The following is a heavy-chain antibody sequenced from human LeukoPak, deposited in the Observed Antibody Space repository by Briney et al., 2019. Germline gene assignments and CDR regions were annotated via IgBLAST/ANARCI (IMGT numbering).Heavy chain of an antibody. J-gene: IGHJ6*02. V-gene: IGHV4-34*01. CDR2: INHSGST. Sequence: SGTLSLTCAVYGGSFSGYYWSWIRQPPGKGLEWIGEINHSGSTNYNPSLKSRVTISVDTSKNQFSLKLSSVTAADTAVYYCAREGWRAYYYYYGMDVWGQGTTVTVSS. CDR1: GGSFSGYY. D-gene: IGHD6-19*01. CDR3: AREGWRAYYYYYGMDV.